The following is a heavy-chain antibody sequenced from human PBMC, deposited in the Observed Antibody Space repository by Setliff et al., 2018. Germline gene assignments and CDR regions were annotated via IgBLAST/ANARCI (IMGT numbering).Heavy chain of an antibody. J-gene: IGHJ5*02. CDR2: ISPGGST. CDR1: GGSFSAYY. V-gene: IGHV4-34*01. Sequence: SETLSLTCTVSGGSFSAYYWSWIRQPPGKGLEWIGEISPGGSTIYNPSLKSRVTMSVDTSKNHVSLKLSSVTAADTAVYYCARAHTWSLPNDNSGYPGWFDPWGQGTLVTVSS. CDR3: ARAHTWSLPNDNSGYPGWFDP. D-gene: IGHD3-22*01.